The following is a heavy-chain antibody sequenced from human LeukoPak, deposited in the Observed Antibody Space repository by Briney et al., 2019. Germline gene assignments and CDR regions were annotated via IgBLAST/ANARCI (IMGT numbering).Heavy chain of an antibody. J-gene: IGHJ4*02. V-gene: IGHV5-51*01. D-gene: IGHD5-18*01. CDR3: ARRAEAMVHFDY. CDR1: GYSFTSYW. CDR2: TYPDDSDT. Sequence: GESLKISCRTSGYSFTSYWIGWVRQMPGKGLEWMGVTYPDDSDTRYSPSFQGQVTISADKSISTAYLQWSSLKASDTAMYYCARRAEAMVHFDYWGQGTLVTVSS.